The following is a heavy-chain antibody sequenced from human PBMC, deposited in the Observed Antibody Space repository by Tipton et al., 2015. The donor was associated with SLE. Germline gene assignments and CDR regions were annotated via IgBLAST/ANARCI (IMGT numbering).Heavy chain of an antibody. CDR2: IYYSGST. D-gene: IGHD2-2*01. CDR3: AKETRPSSWGVDMDV. V-gene: IGHV4-59*01. CDR1: GESISNDY. J-gene: IGHJ6*03. Sequence: TLSLTCAVYGESISNDYWSWIRQPPGKGLEWIGFIYYSGSTNYNPSLKSRVTISVDTSKNQFSLKLTSVSAADTAVYYCAKETRPSSWGVDMDVWGNGTTVTVSS.